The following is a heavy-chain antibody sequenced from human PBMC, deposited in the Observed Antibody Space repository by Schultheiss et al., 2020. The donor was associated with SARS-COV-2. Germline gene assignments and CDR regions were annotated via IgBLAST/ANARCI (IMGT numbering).Heavy chain of an antibody. V-gene: IGHV1-69*06. CDR3: ARDPSPGKYSNGLGFDY. D-gene: IGHD5-18*01. J-gene: IGHJ4*02. CDR1: GGTFSSYS. CDR2: IIPIFGTA. Sequence: SVKVSCKASGGTFSSYSISWVRQAPGQGLEWMGGIIPIFGTANYAQKFQGRVTITADKSTSTAYMELSSLRSEDTAVYFCARDPSPGKYSNGLGFDYWGQGTLVTVSS.